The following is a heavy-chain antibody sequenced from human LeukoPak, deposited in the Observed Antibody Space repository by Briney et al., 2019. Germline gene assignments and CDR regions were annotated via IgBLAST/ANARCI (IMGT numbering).Heavy chain of an antibody. CDR2: IWYDGSNK. D-gene: IGHD5-24*01. CDR3: AKGWLQLDY. Sequence: GRSLRLSCAASGFTFSSYGMHWVRQAPGKGLEWVAVIWYDGSNKYYADSVKGRFTISRDNSKNTLYLQMNSLRAEDTAVYYCAKGWLQLDYWGQGTLVTVSS. CDR1: GFTFSSYG. J-gene: IGHJ4*02. V-gene: IGHV3-33*06.